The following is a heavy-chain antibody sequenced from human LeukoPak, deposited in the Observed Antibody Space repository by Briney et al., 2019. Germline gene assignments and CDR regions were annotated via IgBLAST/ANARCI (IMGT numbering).Heavy chain of an antibody. V-gene: IGHV1-2*06. Sequence: PSAKVSCKASGHTFTGYYMHWVRQAPGQGLELMGRINPNSGGTNYAQKFQGRVTITRDTSISTAYMELSRLRSDDTAVYYCARGRRDGYNFADYWGQGTLVTVSS. CDR1: GHTFTGYY. J-gene: IGHJ4*02. CDR2: INPNSGGT. D-gene: IGHD5-24*01. CDR3: ARGRRDGYNFADY.